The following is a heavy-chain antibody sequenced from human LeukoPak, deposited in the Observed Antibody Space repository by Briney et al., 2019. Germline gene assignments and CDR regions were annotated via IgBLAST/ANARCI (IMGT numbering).Heavy chain of an antibody. CDR2: IYYSGST. Sequence: SGTLSLTCTVSGGSISSSNWWSWVRQPPGKGLEWIGYIYYSGSTNYNPSLKSRVTISVDTSKNQFSLKLSSVTAADTAVYYCAIGDWFDPWGQGTLVTVSS. CDR3: AIGDWFDP. J-gene: IGHJ5*02. V-gene: IGHV4-4*02. CDR1: GGSISSSNW.